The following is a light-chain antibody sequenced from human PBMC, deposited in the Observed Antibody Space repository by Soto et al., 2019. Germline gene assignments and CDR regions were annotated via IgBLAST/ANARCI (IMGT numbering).Light chain of an antibody. Sequence: TTLAISTSDKSVGGRESITLRTSQSVSTYLNWYQQKPGKAPKLLIYGASNLETGVPSRFSGSGAGTDFTFTISSLQPEDIATYFCQQYDNVCTFGQGTRLEIK. CDR3: QQYDNVCT. CDR1: QSVSTY. J-gene: IGKJ5*01. CDR2: GAS. V-gene: IGKV1-33*01.